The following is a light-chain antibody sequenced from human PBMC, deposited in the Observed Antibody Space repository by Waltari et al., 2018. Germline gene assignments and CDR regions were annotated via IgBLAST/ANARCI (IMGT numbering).Light chain of an antibody. V-gene: IGKV1-5*01. J-gene: IGKJ1*01. CDR2: ETS. CDR1: QSVSKG. Sequence: DVQMTQSPSTLSASPGDKVTITCRASQSVSKGVAWYQMKPEKAPKLLIYETSTLDGGVPSRFSGSGSETEFTLTISSLQPDDFGSYHCQQYNTFTGSFGQGTKVEV. CDR3: QQYNTFTGS.